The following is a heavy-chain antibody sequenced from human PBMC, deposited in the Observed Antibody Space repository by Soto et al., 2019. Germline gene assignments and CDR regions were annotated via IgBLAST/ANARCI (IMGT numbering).Heavy chain of an antibody. J-gene: IGHJ6*02. V-gene: IGHV4-38-2*02. Sequence: SETLSLTCLVSGFPISSTYSWGWIRQPPGKGLEWIGSISHSGTTSYSPSLTSRVSISVDTSKNQVSLKLTSVTAADAAVYFCARVTMVIRDSDHFGVDVWGHGTTVTVSS. CDR3: ARVTMVIRDSDHFGVDV. CDR2: ISHSGTT. CDR1: GFPISSTYS. D-gene: IGHD4-17*01.